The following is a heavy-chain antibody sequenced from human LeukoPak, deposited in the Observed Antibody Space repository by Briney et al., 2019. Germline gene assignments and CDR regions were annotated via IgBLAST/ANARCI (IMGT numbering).Heavy chain of an antibody. CDR2: INPNSGGT. Sequence: ASVKVSCKASGYTFTSYDMNWVRQAPGQGLEWMGWINPNSGGTNYAQKFQGRVTMTRDTSISTAYMELSRLRSDDTAVYYCAREIPYYDSSGYYPRTLVFDYWGQGTLVTVSS. CDR1: GYTFTSYD. J-gene: IGHJ4*02. CDR3: AREIPYYDSSGYYPRTLVFDY. D-gene: IGHD3-22*01. V-gene: IGHV1-2*02.